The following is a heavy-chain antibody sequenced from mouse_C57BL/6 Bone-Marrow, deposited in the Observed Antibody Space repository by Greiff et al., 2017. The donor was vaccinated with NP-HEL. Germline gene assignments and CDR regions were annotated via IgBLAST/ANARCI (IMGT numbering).Heavy chain of an antibody. D-gene: IGHD1-1*01. V-gene: IGHV1-50*01. CDR1: GYTFTSYW. Sequence: QVQLQQPGAELVKPGASVKLSCKASGYTFTSYWMQWVKQRPGQGLEWIGEIDPSDSYSNYNQKFKGKATLTVDTSSSPAYMQISSLTSEDSAVYYCAREGTYYGSSPFDYWGQGTTLTVSS. J-gene: IGHJ2*01. CDR2: IDPSDSYS. CDR3: AREGTYYGSSPFDY.